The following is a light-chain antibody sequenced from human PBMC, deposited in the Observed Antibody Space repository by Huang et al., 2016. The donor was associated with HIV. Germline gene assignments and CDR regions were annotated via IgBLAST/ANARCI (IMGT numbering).Light chain of an antibody. J-gene: IGKJ1*01. CDR3: MQSLQPPWT. CDR1: QSLLHSDESNY. CDR2: LAT. Sequence: TQSPPFLSVSPGEPASISCKSSQSLLHSDESNYLAWYLQRPGQSPQLVIYLATNRAPGVPARFSGRGSDTDFTLKISRVESEDVGIYYCMQSLQPPWTFGQGTKVEMK. V-gene: IGKV2-28*01.